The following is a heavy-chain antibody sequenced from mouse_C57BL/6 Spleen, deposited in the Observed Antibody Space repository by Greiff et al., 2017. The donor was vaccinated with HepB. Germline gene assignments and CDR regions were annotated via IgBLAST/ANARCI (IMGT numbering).Heavy chain of an antibody. CDR2: ISSGGSYT. J-gene: IGHJ2*01. D-gene: IGHD5-1*01. CDR3: ARQGSNSFDY. V-gene: IGHV5-6*01. Sequence: EVHLVESGGDLVKPGGSLKLSCAASGFTFSSYGMSWVRQTPDKRLEWVATISSGGSYTYYPDSVKGRFTISRDNAKNTLYLQMSSLKSEDTAMYYCARQGSNSFDYWVQGTTLTVSS. CDR1: GFTFSSYG.